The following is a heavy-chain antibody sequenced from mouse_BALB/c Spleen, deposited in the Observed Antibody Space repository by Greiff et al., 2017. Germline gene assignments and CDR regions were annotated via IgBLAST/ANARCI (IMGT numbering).Heavy chain of an antibody. CDR2: ISYSGST. V-gene: IGHV3-2*02. D-gene: IGHD2-4*01. CDR1: GYSITSDYA. J-gene: IGHJ1*01. Sequence: VQLKESGPGLVKPSQSLSLTCTVTGYSITSDYAWNWIRQFPGNKLEWMGYISYSGSTSYNPSLKSRISITRDTSKNQFFLQLNSVTTEDTATYYCARCDYDYDEGYWYFDVWGAGTTVTVSS. CDR3: ARCDYDYDEGYWYFDV.